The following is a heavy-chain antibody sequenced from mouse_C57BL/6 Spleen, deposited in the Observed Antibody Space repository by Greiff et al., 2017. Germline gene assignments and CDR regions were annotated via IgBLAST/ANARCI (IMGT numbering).Heavy chain of an antibody. CDR2: ISYDGSN. Sequence: EVHLVESGPGLVKPSQSLSLTCSVTGYSITSGYYWNWIRQFPGNKLEWMGYISYDGSNNYNPSLKNRISITRDTSKNQFFLKLNSVTTEDTATYYGARGNDYDGGFDYWGQGTTLTVSS. CDR3: ARGNDYDGGFDY. CDR1: GYSITSGYY. J-gene: IGHJ2*01. V-gene: IGHV3-6*01. D-gene: IGHD2-4*01.